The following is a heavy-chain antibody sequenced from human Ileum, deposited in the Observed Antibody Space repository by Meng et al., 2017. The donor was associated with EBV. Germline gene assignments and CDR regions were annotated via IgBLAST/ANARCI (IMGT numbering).Heavy chain of an antibody. Sequence: QGHLQESGPGLVKPSDTLSLTCAVSGYSISRTNWWGWIRQPPGKGLEWIGYIYYSGSTSYNPSLKSRVTMSVDTSKNQFSLNLNSVTAVDTAVYYCARNVPGTSAYYDWGQGTLVTVSS. J-gene: IGHJ4*02. D-gene: IGHD3-22*01. CDR2: IYYSGST. CDR1: GYSISRTNW. CDR3: ARNVPGTSAYYD. V-gene: IGHV4-28*01.